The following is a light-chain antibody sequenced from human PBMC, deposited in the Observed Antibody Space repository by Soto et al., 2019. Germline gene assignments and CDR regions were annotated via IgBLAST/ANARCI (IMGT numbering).Light chain of an antibody. CDR3: QQSYSTPYT. CDR2: TAS. Sequence: IQMTQSPSSLSASVGDRVTITCRASQRVTTYLNWYQQKPGKAPKLLISTASTLQRGVPSRFSGSGSGTDFTLTSTTLQPGDFATYFCQQSYSTPYTFGQGTKLEIK. J-gene: IGKJ2*01. V-gene: IGKV1-39*01. CDR1: QRVTTY.